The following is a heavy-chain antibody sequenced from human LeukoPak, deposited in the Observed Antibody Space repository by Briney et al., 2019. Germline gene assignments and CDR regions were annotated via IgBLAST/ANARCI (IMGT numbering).Heavy chain of an antibody. CDR3: ARGGGPYASTGFFAGPFDY. D-gene: IGHD6-19*01. V-gene: IGHV1-69*05. J-gene: IGHJ4*02. CDR2: LIPLFGTA. CDR1: GDTVITNA. Sequence: GSSVKVSCKASGDTVITNAISWVRQAPGQGLEWMGGLIPLFGTAHYAQNLQGRVTITTDESTSTAYMVLSSLRSDDTAVYYCARGGGPYASTGFFAGPFDYWGQGTLVSVSS.